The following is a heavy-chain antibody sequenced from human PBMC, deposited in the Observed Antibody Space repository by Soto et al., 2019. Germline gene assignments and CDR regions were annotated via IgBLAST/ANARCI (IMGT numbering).Heavy chain of an antibody. CDR1: GGTFSSYA. CDR2: IIPIFGTA. CDR3: AIDFRRFGELLYWFDP. V-gene: IGHV1-69*12. D-gene: IGHD3-10*01. Sequence: QVQLVQSGAEVKKPGSSVKVSCKASGGTFSSYAISWVRQAPGQGIEWMGGIIPIFGTANYAQKFQGRVKITADEYRSTAYMKLSSLSTEDTAVYYCAIDFRRFGELLYWFDPWGQGTLVTVSS. J-gene: IGHJ5*02.